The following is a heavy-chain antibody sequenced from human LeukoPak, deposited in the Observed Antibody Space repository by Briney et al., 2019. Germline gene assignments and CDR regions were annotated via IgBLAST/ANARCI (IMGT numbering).Heavy chain of an antibody. D-gene: IGHD1-26*01. CDR2: ISYDGSNK. Sequence: GGSLRLSCAASGFTFSSYSMNWVRQAPGKGLEWVAVISYDGSNKYYADSVKGRFTISRDNSKNTLYLQMNSLRAEDTAVYYCARDPEWELLGEVFDYWGQGTLVTVSS. J-gene: IGHJ4*02. CDR3: ARDPEWELLGEVFDY. CDR1: GFTFSSYS. V-gene: IGHV3-30*03.